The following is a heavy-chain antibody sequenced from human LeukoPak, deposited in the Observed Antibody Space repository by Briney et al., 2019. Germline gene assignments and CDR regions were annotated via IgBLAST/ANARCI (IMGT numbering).Heavy chain of an antibody. V-gene: IGHV4-34*01. Sequence: SETLSLTCAVYGGSFSGYYWSWIRQPPGKGLQWIGEINHSGSTNYNPSLKSRVTISVDTSKNQFSLKLSSVTAADTAVYYCARGTGVSGSSGIDYWGQGTLVTVSS. J-gene: IGHJ4*02. CDR3: ARGTGVSGSSGIDY. CDR2: INHSGST. D-gene: IGHD3-10*01. CDR1: GGSFSGYY.